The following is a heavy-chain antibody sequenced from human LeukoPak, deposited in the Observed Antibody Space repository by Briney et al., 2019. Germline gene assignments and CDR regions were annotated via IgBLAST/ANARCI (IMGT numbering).Heavy chain of an antibody. J-gene: IGHJ4*02. CDR2: IKQDGSEK. CDR1: GFTFSSYW. CDR3: ARGIPVTMVRGVIISHYFDY. V-gene: IGHV3-7*01. Sequence: PGGSLRLSCAASGFTFSSYWMSWVRQAPGKGLEWVANIKQDGSEKYYVDSVKGRFTISRDNAKNSLYLQMNSLRAEDTAVYYCARGIPVTMVRGVIISHYFDYWGQGTLVTVSS. D-gene: IGHD3-10*01.